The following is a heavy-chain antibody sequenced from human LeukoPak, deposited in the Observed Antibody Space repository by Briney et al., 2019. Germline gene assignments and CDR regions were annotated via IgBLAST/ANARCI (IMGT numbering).Heavy chain of an antibody. CDR3: AKAYYDILTGHLDY. CDR2: ISWNSGSI. V-gene: IGHV3-9*01. J-gene: IGHJ4*02. D-gene: IGHD3-9*01. Sequence: GGSLRLSCAASGFTFDDYAMHWVRQAPGKGLEWVSGISWNSGSIGYADSVKSRFTISRDNAKNSLYLQMNSLRAEDTALYYCAKAYYDILTGHLDYWGQGTLVTVSS. CDR1: GFTFDDYA.